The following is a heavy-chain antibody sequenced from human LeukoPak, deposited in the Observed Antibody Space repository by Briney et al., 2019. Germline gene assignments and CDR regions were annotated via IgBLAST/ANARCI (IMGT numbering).Heavy chain of an antibody. CDR3: ARDRVAARPKWYFDL. CDR2: IYHSGST. J-gene: IGHJ2*01. CDR1: GGSISSSNW. V-gene: IGHV4-4*02. Sequence: PSETLSLTCAVSGGSISSSNWWSWVRQPPGKGLEWIGEIYHSGSTNYNPSLKSRVTISVDKSKNQFSLKLSPVTAADTAVYYCARDRVAARPKWYFDLWGRGTLVTVSS. D-gene: IGHD6-6*01.